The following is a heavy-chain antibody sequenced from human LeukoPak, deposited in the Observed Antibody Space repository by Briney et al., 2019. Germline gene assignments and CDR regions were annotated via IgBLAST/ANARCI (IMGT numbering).Heavy chain of an antibody. D-gene: IGHD5-12*01. CDR3: AKQGGYDFGWFDP. Sequence: GGSLRLSCAASGFTFSSYAMSWVRQAPGKGLEWVSGLSGSGGSTYYADSVKGRFTISRDNSKNTLYLQMNSLRAEDTAVYYCAKQGGYDFGWFDPWGQGTLVTVSS. CDR1: GFTFSSYA. J-gene: IGHJ5*02. CDR2: LSGSGGST. V-gene: IGHV3-23*01.